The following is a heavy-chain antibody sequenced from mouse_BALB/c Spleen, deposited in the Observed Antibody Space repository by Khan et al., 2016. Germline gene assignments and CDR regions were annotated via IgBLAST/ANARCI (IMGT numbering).Heavy chain of an antibody. CDR1: GSSITSGYA. CDR2: INYSGST. Sequence: EVQLQESGPGLVKPSQSLSLTCTVTGSSITSGYAWNWIRQFPGNKLEWMGYINYSGSTTYNPSLKSQISTTRDTSKNQFFLQLKSMTTEDTATDYCARDYYGSSFFDYWGQGTTLTVSS. J-gene: IGHJ2*01. D-gene: IGHD1-1*01. V-gene: IGHV3-2*02. CDR3: ARDYYGSSFFDY.